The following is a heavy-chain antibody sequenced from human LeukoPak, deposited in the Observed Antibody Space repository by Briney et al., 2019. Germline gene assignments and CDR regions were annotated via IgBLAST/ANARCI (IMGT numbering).Heavy chain of an antibody. CDR1: GFTFSSFA. Sequence: GGSLRLSCAASGFTFSSFAMRWVRQAPGKGLEWVSSITGNHGATYNIDSVKGRFTISRDNSQNTLCLQMNSLRVEDTAVYYCTKDPNGNYVGAFDPWGQGTLVTVSS. D-gene: IGHD4-17*01. CDR2: ITGNHGAT. CDR3: TKDPNGNYVGAFDP. J-gene: IGHJ5*02. V-gene: IGHV3-23*01.